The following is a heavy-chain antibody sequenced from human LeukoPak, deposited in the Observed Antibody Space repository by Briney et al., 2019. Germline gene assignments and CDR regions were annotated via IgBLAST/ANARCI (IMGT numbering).Heavy chain of an antibody. V-gene: IGHV4-39*01. CDR1: GGSISSSSYY. CDR3: ARNRYYGSGSYPIDY. Sequence: SETLSLTCTASGGSISSSSYYWGWIRQPPGKGLEWIGSIYYSGSTYYNPSLKSRVTISVDTSKNQFSLKLSSVTAADTAVYYCARNRYYGSGSYPIDYWGQGTLVTVSS. D-gene: IGHD3-10*01. CDR2: IYYSGST. J-gene: IGHJ4*02.